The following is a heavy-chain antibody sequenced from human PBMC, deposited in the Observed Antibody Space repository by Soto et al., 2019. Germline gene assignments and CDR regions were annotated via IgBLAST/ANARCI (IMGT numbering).Heavy chain of an antibody. CDR2: INPNSGGT. CDR1: GYTFTDYY. CDR3: ARGILNSNYGLDYYYYGMDV. D-gene: IGHD4-4*01. Sequence: QLVQSGAEVKNPGASVKVSCTASGYTFTDYYIHWVRQAPGQGLEWMGWINPNSGGTNYAQKFQGWVTMPRDPSVSTAYMELSRLTSDDTAVYYCARGILNSNYGLDYYYYGMDVWGQGTTVTVSS. V-gene: IGHV1-2*04. J-gene: IGHJ6*02.